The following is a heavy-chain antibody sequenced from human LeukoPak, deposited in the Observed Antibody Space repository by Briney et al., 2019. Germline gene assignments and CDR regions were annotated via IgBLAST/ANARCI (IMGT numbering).Heavy chain of an antibody. CDR2: VYSGGST. V-gene: IGHV3-66*01. J-gene: IGHJ4*02. D-gene: IGHD6-6*01. CDR1: GFTVSSNY. Sequence: GGSLRLSCAASGFTVSSNYMSWVRQAPGKGLEWVSVVYSGGSTYYADSVKGRFTISRDNSKNTLYLQMNSPRAEDTAVYYCARDKGTSYLSSFDYWGQGTLVTVSA. CDR3: ARDKGTSYLSSFDY.